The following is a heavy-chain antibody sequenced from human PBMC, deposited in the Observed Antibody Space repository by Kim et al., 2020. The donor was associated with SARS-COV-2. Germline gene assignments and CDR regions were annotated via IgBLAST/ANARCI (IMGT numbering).Heavy chain of an antibody. CDR3: ARSYAVPAGNFNF. V-gene: IGHV4-30-2*01. CDR1: GDSITSKSYS. J-gene: IGHJ3*01. Sequence: SXTLSLTCAISGDSITSKSYSWTWIRQPXGXGLXWIGYIDYTGNTHVNPSLKIRVTISRDRSKNQFSLNLTXVTAADSAVYFCARSYAVPAGNFNFWG. CDR2: IDYTGNT. D-gene: IGHD2-2*01.